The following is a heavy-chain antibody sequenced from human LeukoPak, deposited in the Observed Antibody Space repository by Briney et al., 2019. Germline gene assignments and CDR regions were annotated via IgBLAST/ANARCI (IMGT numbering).Heavy chain of an antibody. Sequence: SETLSLTCAFYGGSFSGYYWTWIRQPPGKGLEWIGEINHSGRTNYNPSLKSRVTLSVDTPKNQFSLKLTSVTAAYTAVYYCAIHSRGYGSFDYWGQGTLVTVSS. CDR2: INHSGRT. CDR1: GGSFSGYY. CDR3: AIHSRGYGSFDY. J-gene: IGHJ4*02. D-gene: IGHD5-12*01. V-gene: IGHV4-34*01.